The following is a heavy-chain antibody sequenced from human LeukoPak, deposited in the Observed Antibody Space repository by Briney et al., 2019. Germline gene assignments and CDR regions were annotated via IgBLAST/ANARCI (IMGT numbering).Heavy chain of an antibody. D-gene: IGHD4-23*01. V-gene: IGHV1-46*01. CDR3: ARDVSPGGNSRALHY. CDR2: INPSGGST. Sequence: TSVKVSCKASGYTFTSYYMHWVRQAPGQGLEWMGIINPSGGSTSYAQKFRGRVNMTRDMSTSTVYMELSSLRSEDTAVYYCARDVSPGGNSRALHYWGQGTLVTVSS. J-gene: IGHJ4*02. CDR1: GYTFTSYY.